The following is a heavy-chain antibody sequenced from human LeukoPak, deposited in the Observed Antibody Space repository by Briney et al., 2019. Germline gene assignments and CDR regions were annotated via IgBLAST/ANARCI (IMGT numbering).Heavy chain of an antibody. Sequence: ASVKVSCKASGYTFTSYHLHWVRQAPGQGLEWMGIINPSGGSPNYAQKFQGRVTITADKSTSTAYMELSSLRSDDTAVYYCVRENSVDYFRGPFDPFDIWGQGTMVTVSS. J-gene: IGHJ3*02. CDR3: VRENSVDYFRGPFDPFDI. CDR2: INPSGGSP. D-gene: IGHD3-10*01. CDR1: GYTFTSYH. V-gene: IGHV1-46*01.